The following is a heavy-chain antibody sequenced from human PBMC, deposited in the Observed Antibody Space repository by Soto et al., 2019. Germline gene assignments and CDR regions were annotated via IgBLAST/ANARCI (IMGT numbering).Heavy chain of an antibody. CDR2: ISSSSSYI. V-gene: IGHV3-21*01. D-gene: IGHD6-6*01. J-gene: IGHJ4*02. CDR1: GFTFSSYS. CDR3: ARDLYPVGWSSEYSSSYYFDY. Sequence: GGSLRLSCAASGFTFSSYSMNWVRQAPGKGLEWVSSISSSSSYIYYADSVKGRFTISRDNAKNSLYLQMNRLRAEDTAVYYCARDLYPVGWSSEYSSSYYFDYWGQGTLVTVSS.